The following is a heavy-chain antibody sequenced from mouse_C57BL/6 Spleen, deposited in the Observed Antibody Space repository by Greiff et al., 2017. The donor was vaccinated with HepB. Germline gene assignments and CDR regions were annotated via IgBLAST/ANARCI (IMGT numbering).Heavy chain of an antibody. CDR2: IHPNSGST. D-gene: IGHD1-1*01. V-gene: IGHV1-64*01. CDR1: GYTFTSYW. Sequence: QVQLQQSGAELVKPGASVKLSCKASGYTFTSYWMHWVKQRPGQGLEWIGMIHPNSGSTNYNEKFKSKATLTVDKSSSTAYMQLSSLTSEDSAVYDSARYNYGSYWYCEVSGTGTTLTVSS. J-gene: IGHJ1*03. CDR3: ARYNYGSYWYCEV.